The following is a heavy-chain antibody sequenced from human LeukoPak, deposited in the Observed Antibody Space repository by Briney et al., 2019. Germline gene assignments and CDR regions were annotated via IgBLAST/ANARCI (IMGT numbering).Heavy chain of an antibody. Sequence: GASVKVSCKASGYTFTSYGLSWVRQAPGQGLEWMGWISAYNGNTNYAQKLQGRVTMTTDTSTSTAYMELRSLRSDDTAVYYCARLAVVAATPSEDYWGQGTLVTVSS. CDR1: GYTFTSYG. D-gene: IGHD2-15*01. J-gene: IGHJ4*02. V-gene: IGHV1-18*01. CDR3: ARLAVVAATPSEDY. CDR2: ISAYNGNT.